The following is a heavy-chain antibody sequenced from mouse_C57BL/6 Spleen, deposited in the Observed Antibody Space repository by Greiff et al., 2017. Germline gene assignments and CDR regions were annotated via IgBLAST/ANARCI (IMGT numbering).Heavy chain of an antibody. V-gene: IGHV1-55*01. J-gene: IGHJ2*01. Sequence: QVQLQQSGAELVKPGASVKMSCKASGYTFTSYWITWVKQRPGQGLEWIGDIYPGSGSTNYNEKFKSKATLTVDTSSSTAYMQLSSLTSEDSAVYYCARGGLYYGGYFDYWGQGTTLTVSS. CDR2: IYPGSGST. CDR1: GYTFTSYW. D-gene: IGHD2-13*01. CDR3: ARGGLYYGGYFDY.